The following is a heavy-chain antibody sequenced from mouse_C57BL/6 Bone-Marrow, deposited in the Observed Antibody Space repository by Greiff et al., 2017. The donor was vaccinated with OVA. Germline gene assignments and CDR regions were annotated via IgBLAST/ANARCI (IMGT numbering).Heavy chain of an antibody. V-gene: IGHV1-15*01. J-gene: IGHJ4*01. CDR3: TRGYSNYYAMDY. Sequence: QVQLQQSGAELVRPGASVTLSCKASGYTFTDYEMHWVKQTPVHGLEWIGAIDPETGGTAYNQKFKGKAILTADKSSSTAYIELRSLTSEDSAVYYCTRGYSNYYAMDYCGQGTAGTVSS. D-gene: IGHD2-5*01. CDR2: IDPETGGT. CDR1: GYTFTDYE.